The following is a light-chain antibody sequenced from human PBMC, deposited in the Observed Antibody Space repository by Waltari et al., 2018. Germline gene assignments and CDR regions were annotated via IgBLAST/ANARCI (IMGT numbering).Light chain of an antibody. J-gene: IGLJ1*01. CDR3: CSHAGSFTYV. V-gene: IGLV2-23*02. CDR1: SYEVGSYRV. Sequence: QSALTQPASVSGSPGQSITISCTGTSYEVGSYRVVPWYHHRPGKAPKLMIYEVNKRPSGVSNRFSGSKSGNTASLTISGLQADDEADYYCCSHAGSFTYVFGSGTKVTVL. CDR2: EVN.